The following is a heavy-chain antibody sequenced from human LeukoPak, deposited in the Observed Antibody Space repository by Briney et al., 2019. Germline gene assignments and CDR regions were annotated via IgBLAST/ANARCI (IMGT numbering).Heavy chain of an antibody. J-gene: IGHJ5*02. Sequence: GESLKISWKISGYKLTNNWIGWVRQVPGKGLEWMGLIYPSYSDAKYSPSFQGQVTLSVDASISTAYLQLSGLRASDTAIYYRVRFALTSSLDHWGQGTLVTVSS. CDR1: GYKLTNNW. CDR2: IYPSYSDA. CDR3: VRFALTSSLDH. D-gene: IGHD6-13*01. V-gene: IGHV5-51*01.